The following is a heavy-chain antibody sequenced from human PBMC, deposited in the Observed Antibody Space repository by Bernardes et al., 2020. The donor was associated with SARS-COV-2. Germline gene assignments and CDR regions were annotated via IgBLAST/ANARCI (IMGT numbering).Heavy chain of an antibody. D-gene: IGHD2-21*01. CDR2: VHHSGGS. CDR3: ARDCGGDCYGAFDI. V-gene: IGHV4-59*11. Sequence: SETLSLTCSVSGASIRSHYWSWIRQPPGKGLEWIGYVHHSGGSDYKSSLRSRVTISLDTSRNQLSLKVTSVTAADTAVYYCARDCGGDCYGAFDIWGQGTLVTVSS. J-gene: IGHJ3*02. CDR1: GASIRSHY.